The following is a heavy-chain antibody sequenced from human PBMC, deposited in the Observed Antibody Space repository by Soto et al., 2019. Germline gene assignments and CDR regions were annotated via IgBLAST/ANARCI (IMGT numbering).Heavy chain of an antibody. CDR1: ASTFTGYT. CDR2: SSTFNGNT. CDR3: ARGTVTSGRWFGT. J-gene: IGHJ5*02. D-gene: IGHD4-17*01. Sequence: QVHLVQSGTEVKEPGASVKVSCKASASTFTGYTINWVRQAPGQGLAWMGWSSTFNGNTKYAGNYEGRVTMTTNTSTTTAYMALTSQTFNETAVYFCARGTVTSGRWFGTWGKGTVVSVSS. V-gene: IGHV1-18*04.